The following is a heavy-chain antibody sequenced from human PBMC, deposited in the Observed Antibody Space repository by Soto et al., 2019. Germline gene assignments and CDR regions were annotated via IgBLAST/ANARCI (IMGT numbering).Heavy chain of an antibody. CDR2: MHYTGFS. V-gene: IGHV4-59*02. J-gene: IGHJ3*02. CDR3: ARDGPYYDYIPTLNAFDI. D-gene: IGHD3-16*01. Sequence: PSETLSLTCSFSGDSVTSHYLTWIRQSPEKGLEWIGYMHYTGFSHYNPSLKSRLTISVDTSKNQFTLKLTSVTVADTAVYYCARDGPYYDYIPTLNAFDIWGQGTMVTVS. CDR1: GDSVTSHY.